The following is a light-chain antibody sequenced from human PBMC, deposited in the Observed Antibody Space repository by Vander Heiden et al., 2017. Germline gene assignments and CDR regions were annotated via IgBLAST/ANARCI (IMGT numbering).Light chain of an antibody. V-gene: IGLV3-25*03. Sequence: SYELTQPPSVSVSPGQTARTTCAGDALPKQYAYWYQQKPGQAPVLVIYKDSERPAGIPERFSGASSGTTVTLTISGVQEEDEAEYYCQSADSSGTYVVFGGGTKLTVL. CDR3: QSADSSGTYVV. J-gene: IGLJ2*01. CDR2: KDS. CDR1: ALPKQY.